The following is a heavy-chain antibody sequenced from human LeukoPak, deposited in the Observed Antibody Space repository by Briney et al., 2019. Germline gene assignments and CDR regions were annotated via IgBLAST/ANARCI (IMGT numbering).Heavy chain of an antibody. J-gene: IGHJ4*02. D-gene: IGHD2-15*01. Sequence: GGSLRLSCAASGFTFSSYRIHWVRQAPGKGLVWVSRISTDGSSTIYADSVKGRFTISRDNAKNTLYLQMGSLRAEDTAVYYCARSCGGGSCYFFDSWGQGTLVTVSS. CDR2: ISTDGSST. CDR3: ARSCGGGSCYFFDS. V-gene: IGHV3-74*01. CDR1: GFTFSSYR.